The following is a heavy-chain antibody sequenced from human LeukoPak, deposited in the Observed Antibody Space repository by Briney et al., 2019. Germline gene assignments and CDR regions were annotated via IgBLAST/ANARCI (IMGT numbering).Heavy chain of an antibody. D-gene: IGHD3-22*01. J-gene: IGHJ4*02. Sequence: ASVKVSCKASGYTFTGFYMHWVRQAPGQGLEWMGIINPSGGSTSYAQKFQGRVTMTRDTSTRTVYMELSSLRSDDTAVYYCARDRYYDTSGDYWGQGTLVTVSS. CDR3: ARDRYYDTSGDY. CDR1: GYTFTGFY. V-gene: IGHV1-46*01. CDR2: INPSGGST.